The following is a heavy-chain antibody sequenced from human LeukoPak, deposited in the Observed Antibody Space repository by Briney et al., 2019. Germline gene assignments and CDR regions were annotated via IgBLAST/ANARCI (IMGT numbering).Heavy chain of an antibody. CDR2: IYYSGST. V-gene: IGHV4-30-4*08. J-gene: IGHJ5*02. CDR1: GFTFSSYA. CDR3: ARGTLRYFDLGGFDP. Sequence: LRLSCAASGFTFSSYAMSWIRQPPGKGLEWIGYIYYSGSTYYNPSLKSRVTISVDTSKNQFSLKLSSVTAADTAVYYCARGTLRYFDLGGFDPWGQGTLVTVSS. D-gene: IGHD3-9*01.